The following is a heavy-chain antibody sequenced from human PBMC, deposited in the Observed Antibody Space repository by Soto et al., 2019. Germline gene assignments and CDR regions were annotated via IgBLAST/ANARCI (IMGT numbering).Heavy chain of an antibody. CDR3: ARDLLGFSYTYGDV. CDR1: GGTFSNFA. CDR2: IIPIDATV. D-gene: IGHD1-26*01. V-gene: IGHV1-69*12. Sequence: QVQLVQSGAEVKKPGSSVKVSCKASGGTFSNFALISWVRQAPGQGLEWMGGIIPIDATVNYAQKFQGRITLTAHESTTTAYMDLGSLRSEDTAVYYCARDLLGFSYTYGDVWGQGTTVTVSS. J-gene: IGHJ6*01.